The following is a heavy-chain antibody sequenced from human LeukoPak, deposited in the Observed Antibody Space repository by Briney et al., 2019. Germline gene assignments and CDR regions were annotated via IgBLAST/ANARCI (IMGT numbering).Heavy chain of an antibody. D-gene: IGHD2-15*01. CDR3: ARIGSGYYFDY. V-gene: IGHV1-18*01. Sequence: ASVKVSCKASGGTFSSYAISWVRQAPGQGLEWMGWISAYNGNTNYAQKLQGRVTMTTDTSTSTAYMELRSLRSDDTAVYYCARIGSGYYFDYWGQGTLVTVSS. J-gene: IGHJ4*02. CDR2: ISAYNGNT. CDR1: GGTFSSYA.